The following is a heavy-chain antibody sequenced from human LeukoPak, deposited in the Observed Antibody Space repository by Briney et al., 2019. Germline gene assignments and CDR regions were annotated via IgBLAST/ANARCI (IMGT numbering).Heavy chain of an antibody. CDR1: GGSISSSNW. CDR2: IYHSGST. V-gene: IGHV4-4*02. CDR3: ARRTDYYGSGSYSY. D-gene: IGHD3-10*01. Sequence: SETLPLTCAVSGGSISSSNWWSWVRQPPGKGLEWIGEIYHSGSTNYNPSLKSRVTISVDKSKNQFSLKLSSVTAADTAVCYCARRTDYYGSGSYSYWGQGTLVTVSS. J-gene: IGHJ4*02.